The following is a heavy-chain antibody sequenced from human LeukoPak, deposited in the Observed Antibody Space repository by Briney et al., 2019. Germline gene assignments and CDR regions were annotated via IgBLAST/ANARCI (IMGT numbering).Heavy chain of an antibody. CDR3: AKGPYYDSSGYYWGVLDY. CDR2: ISGSGGST. J-gene: IGHJ4*02. D-gene: IGHD3-22*01. V-gene: IGHV3-23*01. Sequence: PGGSLRLSCAASGFTFSSYAMSWVRQAPGKGLEWVSAISGSGGSTYYADSVKGRFTNSRDNSKNTLYLQMNSLRPEDTAVYYCAKGPYYDSSGYYWGVLDYWGQGTLVTVSS. CDR1: GFTFSSYA.